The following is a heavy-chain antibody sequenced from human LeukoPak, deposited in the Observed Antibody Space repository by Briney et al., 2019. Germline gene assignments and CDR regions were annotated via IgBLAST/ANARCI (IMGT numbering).Heavy chain of an antibody. CDR1: GFTFSSYG. V-gene: IGHV3-30*03. J-gene: IGHJ4*02. CDR2: ISHDGSNK. Sequence: PGGSLRLSCAASGFTFSSYGMHWVRQAPGKGLEWVAVISHDGSNKYYADSVKGRFTISRDNSKNTLYLQMNSLRAEDTAVYYCARWYNWKRYFDYWGQGTLVTVSS. CDR3: ARWYNWKRYFDY. D-gene: IGHD1-20*01.